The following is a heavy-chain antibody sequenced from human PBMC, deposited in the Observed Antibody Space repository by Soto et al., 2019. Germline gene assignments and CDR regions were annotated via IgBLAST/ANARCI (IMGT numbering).Heavy chain of an antibody. CDR3: ARKYYYDSSGFDY. Sequence: SETLSLTCAVSGYSISSGYYWGWIRQPPGKGLEWIGSIYHSGSTYYNPSLKSRVTISVDTSKNQFSMKLSSVTAADTAVYYCARKYYYDSSGFDYWGQGTLVTVSS. CDR1: GYSISSGYY. CDR2: IYHSGST. J-gene: IGHJ4*02. D-gene: IGHD3-22*01. V-gene: IGHV4-38-2*01.